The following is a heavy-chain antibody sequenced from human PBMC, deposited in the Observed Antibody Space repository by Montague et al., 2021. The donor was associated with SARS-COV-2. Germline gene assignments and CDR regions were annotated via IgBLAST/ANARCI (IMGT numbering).Heavy chain of an antibody. D-gene: IGHD3-3*01. J-gene: IGHJ4*02. CDR1: GFSLSTSGMC. CDR3: ARSFSIFGVVIIPAYLDY. Sequence: PALGKPTQTLTLTCTFSGFSLSTSGMCVSWIRQPPGKALEWLALXDWDDDKYYSTSLKTRLTISKDTSKDQVVLTMTNMDPVDTATYYCARSFSIFGVVIIPAYLDYWGQGTLVTVSS. V-gene: IGHV2-70*01. CDR2: XDWDDDK.